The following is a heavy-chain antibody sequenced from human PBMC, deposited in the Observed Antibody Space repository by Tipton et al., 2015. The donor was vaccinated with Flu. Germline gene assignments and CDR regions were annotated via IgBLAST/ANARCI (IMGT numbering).Heavy chain of an antibody. Sequence: GSLRLSCVVSGFTVSSNYMTWVRQAPGKGLEWVSVIFSGGGTKYADSVKGRFTISRDNSKNTLYLQMNSLRAEDTAVYYCARGRGYCVTTTCLLPFDFWGHGTLVTVSS. CDR3: ARGRGYCVTTTCLLPFDF. CDR1: GFTVSSNY. V-gene: IGHV3-53*01. D-gene: IGHD2-2*01. CDR2: IFSGGGT. J-gene: IGHJ4*01.